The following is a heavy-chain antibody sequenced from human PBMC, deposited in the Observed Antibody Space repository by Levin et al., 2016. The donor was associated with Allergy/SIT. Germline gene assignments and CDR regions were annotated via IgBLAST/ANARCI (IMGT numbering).Heavy chain of an antibody. CDR2: IYYSGST. J-gene: IGHJ5*02. CDR1: GGSVSSGSYY. CDR3: ARDLDGNSLIPSGGFDP. Sequence: SETLSLTCTVSGGSVSSGSYYWSWIRQPPGKGLEWIGYIYYSGSTNYNPSLKSRVTISVDTSKNQFSLKLSSVTAADTAVYYCARDLDGNSLIPSGGFDPWGQGTLVTVSS. D-gene: IGHD2/OR15-2a*01. V-gene: IGHV4-61*01.